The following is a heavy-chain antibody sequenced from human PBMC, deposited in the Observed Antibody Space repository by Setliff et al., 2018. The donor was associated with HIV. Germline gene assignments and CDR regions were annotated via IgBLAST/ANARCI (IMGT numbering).Heavy chain of an antibody. CDR2: INPKFGGT. CDR1: GYTFTDYY. D-gene: IGHD3-3*01. J-gene: IGHJ4*02. CDR3: ARDLSTHWSGYSLGF. V-gene: IGHV1-2*02. Sequence: GASVQVSCKASGYTFTDYYFHWVRQAPGQGLEWMGWINPKFGGTLYAQKFRGRVTMTRDMSINTVYVELSSLSSDDTAVYYCARDLSTHWSGYSLGFWGPGTLVTVSS.